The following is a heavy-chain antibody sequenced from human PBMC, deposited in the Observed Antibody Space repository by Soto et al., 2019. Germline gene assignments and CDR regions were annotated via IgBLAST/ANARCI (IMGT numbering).Heavy chain of an antibody. D-gene: IGHD3-9*01. CDR2: ISYSGST. CDR1: GGYISSHTYY. J-gene: IGHJ4*02. CDR3: VRFWPPPDYGILTTYSDAFDH. Sequence: PSETLSLTCTVSGGYISSHTYYWGWIRQPPGKGLEWIASISYSGSTYYNPSLSSRVTISVDTSKNQFSLSLNSVTAADTAVYYCVRFWPPPDYGILTTYSDAFDHWGQGTLVTVSS. V-gene: IGHV4-39*01.